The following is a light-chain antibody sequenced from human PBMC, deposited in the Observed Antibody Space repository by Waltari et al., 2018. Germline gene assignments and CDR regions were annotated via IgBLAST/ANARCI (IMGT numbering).Light chain of an antibody. Sequence: QSGLTQPASASGSPGQSITIPCTGTSSDVGNYYLVSWYQQHPGKAPKLLIYEVTKRASGTSDRFSASKSGNTASLTISGLQAQEDEADYYCCSYVGLGTYVFGTGTKVTV. CDR3: CSYVGLGTYV. CDR1: SSDVGNYYL. J-gene: IGLJ1*01. CDR2: EVT. V-gene: IGLV2-23*02.